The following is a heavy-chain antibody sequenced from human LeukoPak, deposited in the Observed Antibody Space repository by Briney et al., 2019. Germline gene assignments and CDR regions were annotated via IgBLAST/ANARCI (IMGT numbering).Heavy chain of an antibody. CDR1: GYTFTSYD. CDR2: ITPNSGGT. D-gene: IGHD3-10*01. V-gene: IGHV1-2*02. J-gene: IGHJ6*03. Sequence: ASVKVSCKASGYTFTSYDINWVRQATGQGLEWMGWITPNSGGTNYAQKFQGRVTMTRDTSISTAYMELSRLRSDDTAVYYCARDLFGSAYYYYYMDVWGKGTTVTISS. CDR3: ARDLFGSAYYYYYMDV.